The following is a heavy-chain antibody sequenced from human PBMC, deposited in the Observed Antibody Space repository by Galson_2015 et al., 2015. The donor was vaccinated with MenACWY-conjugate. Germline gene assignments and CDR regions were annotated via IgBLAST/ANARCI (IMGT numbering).Heavy chain of an antibody. Sequence: SLRLSCAASGFTFSSYSMNWVRQAPGKGLEWVSYISSSSSTIYCADSVKGRFTISRDNAKNSLYLQMNSLRDEDTAVYYCARAGDDSSGYYYSEGENAFDIWGQGTMVTVSS. D-gene: IGHD3-22*01. CDR1: GFTFSSYS. V-gene: IGHV3-48*02. CDR3: ARAGDDSSGYYYSEGENAFDI. J-gene: IGHJ3*02. CDR2: ISSSSSTI.